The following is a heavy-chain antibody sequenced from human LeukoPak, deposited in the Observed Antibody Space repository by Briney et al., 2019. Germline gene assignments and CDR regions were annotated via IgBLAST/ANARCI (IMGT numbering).Heavy chain of an antibody. CDR1: GFTFSSYW. CDR2: INSDGSST. CDR3: AREEIEVVNYGMDV. D-gene: IGHD2-2*01. Sequence: GGSLRLSCAASGFTFSSYWMHWVRQAPGKGLVWVSRINSDGSSTSYADSVKGRFTISRDNAKNSLYLQMNSLRAEDTAVYYCAREEIEVVNYGMDVWGQGTTVTVSS. V-gene: IGHV3-74*01. J-gene: IGHJ6*02.